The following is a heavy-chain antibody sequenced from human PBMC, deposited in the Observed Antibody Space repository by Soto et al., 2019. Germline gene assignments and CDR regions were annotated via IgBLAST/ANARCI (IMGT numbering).Heavy chain of an antibody. D-gene: IGHD5-18*01. Sequence: EVQLVQSGAEVKKPGESLRISCKGSGYSFTSYWISWVRQMPGKGLEWMGRIDPSDSYTNYSPSFQGHVTLSADKSISTEDLQWSSLNASDTAMYYCARTAMQSRGYSYGHGGMDVWGQGTKGTLSS. CDR3: ARTAMQSRGYSYGHGGMDV. CDR2: IDPSDSYT. CDR1: GYSFTSYW. V-gene: IGHV5-10-1*01. J-gene: IGHJ6*01.